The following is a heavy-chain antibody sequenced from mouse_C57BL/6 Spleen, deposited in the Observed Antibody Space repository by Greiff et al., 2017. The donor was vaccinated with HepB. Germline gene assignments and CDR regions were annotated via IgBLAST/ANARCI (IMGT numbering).Heavy chain of an antibody. J-gene: IGHJ2*01. CDR2: ISYDGSN. V-gene: IGHV3-6*01. CDR1: GYSITSGYY. CDR3: AREGNYGSDY. Sequence: EVKVEESGPGLVKPSQSLSLTCSVTGYSITSGYYWNWIRQFPGNKLEWMGYISYDGSNNYNPSLKNRISITRDTSKNQFFLKLNSVTTEDTATYYCAREGNYGSDYWGQGTTLTVSS. D-gene: IGHD1-1*01.